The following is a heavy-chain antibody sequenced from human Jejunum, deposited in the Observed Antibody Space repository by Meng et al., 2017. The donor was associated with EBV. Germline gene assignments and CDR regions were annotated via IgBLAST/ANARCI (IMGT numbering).Heavy chain of an antibody. J-gene: IGHJ4*02. CDR3: ATAHGFTIFGVAYYFDY. CDR2: FDPEDGET. D-gene: IGHD3-3*01. Sequence: QVQLVQSGAEVKKPGASVKVSCKVSGYSLTELSMHWVRQAPGKGLEWMGGFDPEDGETIYAQKFQGRVTVTEDTSTDTAYMELSSLRSEDTAVYYCATAHGFTIFGVAYYFDYWGQGTLVTVSS. CDR1: GYSLTELS. V-gene: IGHV1-24*01.